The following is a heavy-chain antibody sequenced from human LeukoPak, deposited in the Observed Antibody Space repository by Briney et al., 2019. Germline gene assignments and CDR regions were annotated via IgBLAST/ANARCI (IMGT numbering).Heavy chain of an antibody. CDR1: GASISSSY. Sequence: SETLSLTCTVSGASISSSYWSWVRQPPGKRLEWIGFIYYNGNTNSNPSLKSRVTISADTSENQFSLKLTSVTAADTAVYYCVRGNYDNRGYSNAFDIWGQGAMVTVSS. CDR3: VRGNYDNRGYSNAFDI. D-gene: IGHD3-22*01. CDR2: IYYNGNT. J-gene: IGHJ3*02. V-gene: IGHV4-59*01.